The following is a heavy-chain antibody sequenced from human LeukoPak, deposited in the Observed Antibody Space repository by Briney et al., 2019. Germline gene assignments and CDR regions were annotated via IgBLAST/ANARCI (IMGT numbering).Heavy chain of an antibody. CDR1: GGSVRDNY. CDR3: AGQNIPTPHDY. V-gene: IGHV4-34*01. CDR2: IHHSGST. J-gene: IGHJ4*02. Sequence: SETLSLTCAVYGGSVRDNYWSWIRQPPGKGLEWIGEIHHSGSTKYNPSLKSRVTISLDTSKNQFSLNLRSVTAADTAVYYCAGQNIPTPHDYWGQGTQVTVSS. D-gene: IGHD2-2*02.